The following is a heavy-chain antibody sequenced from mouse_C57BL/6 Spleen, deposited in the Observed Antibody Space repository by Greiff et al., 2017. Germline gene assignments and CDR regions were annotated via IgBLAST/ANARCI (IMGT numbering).Heavy chain of an antibody. V-gene: IGHV5-6*01. CDR2: ISSGGSYT. Sequence: EVQGVESGGDLVKPGGSLKLSCAASGFTFSSYGMSWVRQTPDKRLEWVATISSGGSYTYYPDSVKGRFTISRDNAKNTLYLQMGSLKSEDTAMDYCARQALITTVVATEDYAMGYWGQGTSVTVSS. D-gene: IGHD1-1*01. J-gene: IGHJ4*01. CDR1: GFTFSSYG. CDR3: ARQALITTVVATEDYAMGY.